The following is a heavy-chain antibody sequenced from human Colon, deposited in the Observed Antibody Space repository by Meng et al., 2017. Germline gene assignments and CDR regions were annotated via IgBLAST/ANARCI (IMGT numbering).Heavy chain of an antibody. J-gene: IGHJ5*02. CDR3: ARGWIVPAGFDP. CDR1: GFNFSSYS. V-gene: IGHV3-21*01. CDR2: ISSSSRYI. D-gene: IGHD2-2*01. Sequence: EVQLVESGGGLVKPGGSLRLSCVASGFNFSSYSINWVRQAPGKGLEWVSTISSSSRYIYYADSVKGRFTVSRDNGKSSLYLQMNSLRAEDTAVYYCARGWIVPAGFDPWGQGTLVTVSS.